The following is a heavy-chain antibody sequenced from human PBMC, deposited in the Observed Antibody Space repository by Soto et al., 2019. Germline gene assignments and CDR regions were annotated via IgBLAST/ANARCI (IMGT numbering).Heavy chain of an antibody. CDR1: GFTFSSYA. CDR2: ISGSGGST. J-gene: IGHJ3*02. Sequence: ESGGGLVQPGGSLRLSCAASGFTFSSYAMSWVRQAPGKGLEWVSAISGSGGSTYYADSVKGRFTISRDNSKNTLYLQMNSLRAEDTAVYYCAKSYNGVRGIPAGDAFDIWGQVTMVTVSS. D-gene: IGHD3-10*01. V-gene: IGHV3-23*01. CDR3: AKSYNGVRGIPAGDAFDI.